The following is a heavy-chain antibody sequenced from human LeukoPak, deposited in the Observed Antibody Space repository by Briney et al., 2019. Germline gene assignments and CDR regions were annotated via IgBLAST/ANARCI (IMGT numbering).Heavy chain of an antibody. D-gene: IGHD6-6*01. CDR3: ARVGYSSSSGRTFDY. Sequence: ASVKVSCKASGYTFTSYYMHWVRQAPGQGPEWMGIINPSGGSTSYAQKFQGRVTMTRDTSTSTVYMELSSLRSEDTAVYYCARVGYSSSSGRTFDYWGQGTLVTVSS. CDR2: INPSGGST. CDR1: GYTFTSYY. J-gene: IGHJ4*02. V-gene: IGHV1-46*01.